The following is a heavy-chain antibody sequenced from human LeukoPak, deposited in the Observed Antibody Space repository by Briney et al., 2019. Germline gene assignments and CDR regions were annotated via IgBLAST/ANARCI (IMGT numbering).Heavy chain of an antibody. CDR2: INPNSGGT. CDR3: ARVSLGGGSYDSSGSD. V-gene: IGHV1-2*02. CDR1: GYTFTGYY. Sequence: GASVKVSCKASGYTFTGYYMHWVRQAPGQGLEWMGWINPNSGGTNYAQKFQGRVTMTRDTSISTAYMELSRLRSDDTAVYYCARVSLGGGSYDSSGSDWGQGTLVTVSS. J-gene: IGHJ4*02. D-gene: IGHD3-22*01.